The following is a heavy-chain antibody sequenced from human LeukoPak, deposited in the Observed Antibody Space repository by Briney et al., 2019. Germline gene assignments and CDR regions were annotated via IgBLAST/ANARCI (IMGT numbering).Heavy chain of an antibody. D-gene: IGHD3-22*01. Sequence: SQTLSLTCAISGDSVSSNSAAWNWIRQSPSRGLEWLGRTYYRSKWYNDYAVSVKSRITINPDTSKNQFSLQLNSVTPEDTAVYYCARDPDSSGYYYRYYFDYWGQGTLVTVSS. CDR3: ARDPDSSGYYYRYYFDY. J-gene: IGHJ4*02. V-gene: IGHV6-1*01. CDR2: TYYRSKWYN. CDR1: GDSVSSNSAA.